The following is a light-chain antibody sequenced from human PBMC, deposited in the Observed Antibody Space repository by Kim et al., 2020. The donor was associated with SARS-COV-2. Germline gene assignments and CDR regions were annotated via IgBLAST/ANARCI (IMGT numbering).Light chain of an antibody. Sequence: DIQMTQSPSSLSASVGDRVTITCRASQSISSYLNWYQQKPGKAPKLLIYAASSLQCGVPSRFSGSGSGTDFTLTISSLQPEDVATYYCQQNNSTPFTFGPGTKVDIK. J-gene: IGKJ3*01. V-gene: IGKV1-39*01. CDR2: AAS. CDR3: QQNNSTPFT. CDR1: QSISSY.